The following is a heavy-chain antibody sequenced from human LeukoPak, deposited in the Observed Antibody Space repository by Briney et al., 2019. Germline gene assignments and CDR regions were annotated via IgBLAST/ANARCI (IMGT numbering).Heavy chain of an antibody. Sequence: SETLSLTCTVSGGSISSYHWSWIRQPPGKGLEWIGRIYTSGSTNYNPSLKSRVTMSVDTSKNQFSLKLSSVTAADTAVYYCARDVTSLYDSSGLGAFDIWGQGTMVTVSS. J-gene: IGHJ3*02. CDR3: ARDVTSLYDSSGLGAFDI. CDR2: IYTSGST. D-gene: IGHD3-22*01. V-gene: IGHV4-4*07. CDR1: GGSISSYH.